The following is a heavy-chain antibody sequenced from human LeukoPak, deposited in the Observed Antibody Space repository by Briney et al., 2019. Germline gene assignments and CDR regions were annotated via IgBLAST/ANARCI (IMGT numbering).Heavy chain of an antibody. CDR2: INSGGSET. Sequence: GGSLRLSCAASGFTFSSFWMHWVRQGPGKGLVWVSRINSGGSETTYADSVKGRFTISRDNAKNSLYLQMNSLRAEDTAVYYCASQTPRRLPIAVADYFDYWGQGTLVTVSS. V-gene: IGHV3-74*01. CDR1: GFTFSSFW. CDR3: ASQTPRRLPIAVADYFDY. D-gene: IGHD6-19*01. J-gene: IGHJ4*02.